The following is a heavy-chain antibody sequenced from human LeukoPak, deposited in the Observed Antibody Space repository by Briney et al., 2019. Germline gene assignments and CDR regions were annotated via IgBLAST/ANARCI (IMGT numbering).Heavy chain of an antibody. CDR1: GFTFDDYA. J-gene: IGHJ6*03. V-gene: IGHV3-9*03. CDR2: ISWNSGSI. Sequence: QPGRSLRLSCAASGFTFDDYAMHWVRHAPGKGLEWVSGISWNSGSIGYADSVKGRFTISRDNAKNSLYLQMNSLRAEDMALYYGAKSSGSYYYYYYMDVWGKGTTVTVSS. CDR3: AKSSGSYYYYYYMDV. D-gene: IGHD1-26*01.